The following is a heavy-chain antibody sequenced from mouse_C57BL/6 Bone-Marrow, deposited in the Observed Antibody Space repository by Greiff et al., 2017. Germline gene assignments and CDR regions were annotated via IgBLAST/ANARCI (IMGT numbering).Heavy chain of an antibody. CDR1: GISITTGNYR. CDR2: IYYSGTI. J-gene: IGHJ2*01. CDR3: ARDWDVGGYFDY. V-gene: IGHV3-5*01. D-gene: IGHD4-1*01. Sequence: VQLQQSGPGLVKPSQTVFLTCTVTGISITTGNYRWSWIRHFPGNKLEWIGYIYYSGTITYNPSPTSRTTITRDTPKNQFFLELNSLTAEDTATYYCARDWDVGGYFDYWGQGTTLTVSS.